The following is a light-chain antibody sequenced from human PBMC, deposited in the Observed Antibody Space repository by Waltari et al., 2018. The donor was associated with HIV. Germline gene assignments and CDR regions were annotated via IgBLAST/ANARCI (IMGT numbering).Light chain of an antibody. V-gene: IGLV1-44*01. CDR1: PSNIGANG. Sequence: QSVLTQPPSASGTPGQRVNIPCSGGPSNIGANGVTWYQQPPGTAPKLLIYNNDQRPSGVPDRFSASKSGTSASLAISGLQSEDEADYYCATWDEGLNGHWVFGGGTKLTVL. CDR3: ATWDEGLNGHWV. J-gene: IGLJ3*02. CDR2: NND.